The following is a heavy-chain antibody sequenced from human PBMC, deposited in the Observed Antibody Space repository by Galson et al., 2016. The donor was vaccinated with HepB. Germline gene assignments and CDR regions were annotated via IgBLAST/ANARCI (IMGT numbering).Heavy chain of an antibody. V-gene: IGHV3-48*04. Sequence: SLRLSCAASGFTFSSYSMNWVRQAPGKGLEWVSYISSSSSTIYYADSVKGRLTISRDNAENMLYLQMNSLRAEDTAIYYCARDLSGPDYWGQGTLVTVSS. CDR2: ISSSSSTI. CDR1: GFTFSSYS. CDR3: ARDLSGPDY. J-gene: IGHJ4*02.